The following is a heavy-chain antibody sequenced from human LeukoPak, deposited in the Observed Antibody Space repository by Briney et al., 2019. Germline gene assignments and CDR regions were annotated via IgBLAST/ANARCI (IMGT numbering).Heavy chain of an antibody. CDR3: AREDVDYGSEKLDY. CDR1: GFTFSSYA. Sequence: GGSLRLSCAASGFTFSSYAMHWVRQAPGKGLEWVALIPYDGSNKYYADSVKGRFTVSRDNSKNTLYLQVSSLRSEDTAVYYCAREDVDYGSEKLDYWGQGTLVTVSS. J-gene: IGHJ4*02. CDR2: IPYDGSNK. D-gene: IGHD3-10*01. V-gene: IGHV3-30*04.